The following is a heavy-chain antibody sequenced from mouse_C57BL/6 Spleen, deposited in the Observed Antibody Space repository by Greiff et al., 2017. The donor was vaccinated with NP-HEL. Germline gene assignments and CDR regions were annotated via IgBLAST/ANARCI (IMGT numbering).Heavy chain of an antibody. V-gene: IGHV5-16*01. CDR1: GFTFSDYY. CDR3: ARDRYYDGYSRYFDY. D-gene: IGHD2-3*01. CDR2: INYDGSST. Sequence: EVQVVESEGGLVQPGSSMKLSCTASGFTFSDYYMAWVRQVPEKGLEWVANINYDGSSTYYLDSLKSRFIISRDNAKNTLYLQMSSLKSEDTATYYCARDRYYDGYSRYFDYWGQGTTLTVSS. J-gene: IGHJ2*01.